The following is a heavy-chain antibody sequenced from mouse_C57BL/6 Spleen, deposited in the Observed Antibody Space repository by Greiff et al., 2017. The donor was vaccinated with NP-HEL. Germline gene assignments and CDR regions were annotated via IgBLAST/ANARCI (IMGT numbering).Heavy chain of an antibody. CDR3: AGSNYEYFDV. J-gene: IGHJ1*03. CDR2: IYPGSGST. V-gene: IGHV1-55*01. Sequence: QVQLQQPGAELVKPGASVKMSCKASGYTFTSYWITWVKQRPGQGLEWIGDIYPGSGSTNYNEKFKSKATLTVATSSSTAYMQLSSLTSEDSAVYYCAGSNYEYFDVWGTGTTVTVSS. D-gene: IGHD2-5*01. CDR1: GYTFTSYW.